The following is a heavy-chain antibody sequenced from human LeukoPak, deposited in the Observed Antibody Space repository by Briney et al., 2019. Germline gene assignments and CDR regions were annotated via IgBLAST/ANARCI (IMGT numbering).Heavy chain of an antibody. CDR1: GYTFTDYA. D-gene: IGHD2-2*01. Sequence: ASVKVSCKASGYTFTDYAVHWVRQAPGQRFEWMGYINGGNGKTRYSQNFQGRVTITRDTSASTSYMELNSLRSEDTAVYYCARDWGYQLIAYWGQGTLVTVSS. J-gene: IGHJ4*02. V-gene: IGHV1-3*01. CDR3: ARDWGYQLIAY. CDR2: INGGNGKT.